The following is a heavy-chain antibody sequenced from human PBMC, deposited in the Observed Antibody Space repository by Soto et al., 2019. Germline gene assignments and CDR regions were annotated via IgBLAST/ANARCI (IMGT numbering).Heavy chain of an antibody. D-gene: IGHD5-12*01. V-gene: IGHV1-46*03. CDR1: GYTFTSYY. J-gene: IGHJ3*02. CDR2: INPSGGST. Sequence: ASVKVSCKASGYTFTSYYMHWVRQAPGQGLEWMGIINPSGGSTSYAQKFQGRVTMTRDTSTSTVYMELSSLRSEDTAVYYCAREPYSGYDHDAFDIWGQGTTVT. CDR3: AREPYSGYDHDAFDI.